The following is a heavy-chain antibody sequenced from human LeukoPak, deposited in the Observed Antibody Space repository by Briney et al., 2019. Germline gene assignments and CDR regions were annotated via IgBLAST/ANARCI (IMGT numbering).Heavy chain of an antibody. CDR1: GGSISNGNYY. J-gene: IGHJ4*02. V-gene: IGHV4-31*03. Sequence: PSQSLSLTCTVSGGSISNGNYYWSWIRQHLGKGLEWIGYIYYSGSTYYSPSLKRRLTISVDTSQTQFSLKLSSVTAADTAVYYWAGVRYFDWRVDSWGQGTLVTVSS. CDR3: AGVRYFDWRVDS. D-gene: IGHD3-9*01. CDR2: IYYSGST.